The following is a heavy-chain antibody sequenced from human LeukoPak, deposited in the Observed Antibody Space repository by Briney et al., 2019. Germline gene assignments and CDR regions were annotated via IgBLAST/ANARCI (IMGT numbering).Heavy chain of an antibody. D-gene: IGHD3-3*01. CDR1: GGTFSSYA. J-gene: IGHJ3*02. V-gene: IGHV1-69*13. Sequence: SVKVACKASGGTFSSYAISWVRQAPGQGLEWMGGIIPIFGTANYAQKFQGRVTITADESTSTAYMELSSLRSEDTAVYYCARGVLRFLEWPHQDAFDIWGQGTMVTVSS. CDR3: ARGVLRFLEWPHQDAFDI. CDR2: IIPIFGTA.